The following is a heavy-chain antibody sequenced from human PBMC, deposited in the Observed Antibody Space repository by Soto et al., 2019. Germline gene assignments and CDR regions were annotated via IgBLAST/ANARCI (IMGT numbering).Heavy chain of an antibody. D-gene: IGHD1-7*01. CDR3: AKDIKGTGTNVIHDS. CDR2: ISGSGSAT. V-gene: IGHV3-23*01. CDR1: GFSFSTYA. J-gene: IGHJ4*02. Sequence: EVQLLESGGSLVQPGGSLRLSCAASGFSFSTYAMGWVRQAPGKGLEWVSAISGSGSATYYADPVKGRFTISRDNSKATSYLQMNSLRAGDTAVYYCAKDIKGTGTNVIHDSWGQGSLVTVSS.